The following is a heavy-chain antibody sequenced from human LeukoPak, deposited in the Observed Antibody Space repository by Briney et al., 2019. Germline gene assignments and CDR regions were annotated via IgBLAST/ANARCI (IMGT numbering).Heavy chain of an antibody. CDR2: ISSSSSYI. Sequence: NPGGSLRLSCAASGFTFSSYTMIWVRQAPGKGLEWVSSISSSSSYISYADSVKGRFTISRDNAKNSLYLQMNSLRAEDTAFYYCARAPARGSLDYWGQGTLVAVSS. D-gene: IGHD3-10*01. CDR1: GFTFSSYT. J-gene: IGHJ4*02. V-gene: IGHV3-21*01. CDR3: ARAPARGSLDY.